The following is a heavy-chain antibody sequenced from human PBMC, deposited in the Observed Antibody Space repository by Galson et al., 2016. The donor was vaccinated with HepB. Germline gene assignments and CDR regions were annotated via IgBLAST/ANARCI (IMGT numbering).Heavy chain of an antibody. CDR2: INGTGTIT. D-gene: IGHD1-26*01. J-gene: IGHJ6*02. CDR1: GLSFSPYA. Sequence: SLRLSCAASGLSFSPYAVSWVRQAPGKGLEWVSAINGTGTITKYADSVKGRFTISRDNSKNTMYLQVNSLRAEDTAVYYCASRGLGNYYAYGMDVWGHGMTVTVS. V-gene: IGHV3-23*01. CDR3: ASRGLGNYYAYGMDV.